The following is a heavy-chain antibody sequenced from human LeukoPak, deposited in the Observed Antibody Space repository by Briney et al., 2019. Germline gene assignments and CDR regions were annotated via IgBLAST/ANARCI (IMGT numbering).Heavy chain of an antibody. J-gene: IGHJ4*02. CDR1: GFTFSTYA. D-gene: IGHD6-13*01. CDR2: ISGGGGST. CDR3: AKGRLGYIPDY. Sequence: QAGGSLRLSCAASGFTFSTYAMSWVRQAPGKGLEWVSGISGGGGSTYYADSVKGRFTISRDNSKNTLYLQMNSLRAEDTAVYYCAKGRLGYIPDYWGQGTLVTVSS. V-gene: IGHV3-23*01.